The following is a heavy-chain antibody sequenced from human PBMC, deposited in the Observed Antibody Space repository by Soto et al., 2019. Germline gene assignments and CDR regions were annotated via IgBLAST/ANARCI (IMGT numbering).Heavy chain of an antibody. CDR1: GFTFSSHS. J-gene: IGHJ4*02. V-gene: IGHV3-21*01. CDR2: ISSSSTYI. D-gene: IGHD6-19*01. Sequence: GGSLRLSCAASGFTFSSHSMNWVRQAPGKGLEWVSSISSSSTYIHYADSVKGRFTISRDNAKNSLYLQMNSLRAEDTAVYYCARWDRRSSGLYYIDYWGQGTLVTVSS. CDR3: ARWDRRSSGLYYIDY.